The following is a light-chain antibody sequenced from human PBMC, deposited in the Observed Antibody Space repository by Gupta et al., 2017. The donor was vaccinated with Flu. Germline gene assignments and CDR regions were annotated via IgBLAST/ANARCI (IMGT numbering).Light chain of an antibody. V-gene: IGLV2-8*01. CDR2: EVR. Sequence: HSALTQPPSASVSPGQSVTISCPGTSSNVGGYNYVSWYQQHPGTAPIVMIYEVRKRPSGVPDLFAGSKAGNTASLTVSGHQDEDDADYYCSSDASNNSEVFGTGTKVTVL. CDR1: SSNVGGYNY. J-gene: IGLJ1*01. CDR3: SSDASNNSEV.